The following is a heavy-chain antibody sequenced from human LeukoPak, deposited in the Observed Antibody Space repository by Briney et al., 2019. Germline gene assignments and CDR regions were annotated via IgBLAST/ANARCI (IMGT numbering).Heavy chain of an antibody. J-gene: IGHJ4*02. CDR2: ISGSAGST. Sequence: GGSLRLSCAASGFTFSSYAMSWVRQAPGKGLEWVSAISGSAGSTYYADSVKGRFTISRDNSKNTLYLQMSSLRAEDTAVYYCAKPLGYCSSTTCHIYDYWGQGTLVTVSS. V-gene: IGHV3-23*01. CDR3: AKPLGYCSSTTCHIYDY. CDR1: GFTFSSYA. D-gene: IGHD2-2*02.